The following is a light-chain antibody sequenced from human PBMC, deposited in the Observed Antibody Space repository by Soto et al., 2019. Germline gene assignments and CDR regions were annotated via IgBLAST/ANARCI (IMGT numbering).Light chain of an antibody. CDR3: CSYAGSSIVV. Sequence: LTQPASVSGSPGQSITISCTGTSSDVGSYNLVSWYQQHPGKAPKLMIYEGSKRPSGVSNRFSGSKSGNTASLTISGLQAEDEADYYCCSYAGSSIVVFGGGTKVTVL. CDR2: EGS. V-gene: IGLV2-23*01. J-gene: IGLJ2*01. CDR1: SSDVGSYNL.